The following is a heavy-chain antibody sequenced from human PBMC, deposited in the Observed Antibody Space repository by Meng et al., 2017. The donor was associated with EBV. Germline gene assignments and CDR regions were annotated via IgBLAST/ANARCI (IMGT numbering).Heavy chain of an antibody. V-gene: IGHV1-3*01. CDR2: LTAAHGNP. CDR3: ARGGEWELRWSYAFDI. Sequence: VHLFHFLAELPHPGASVKVSSKASRYTFPPYAIPSVRQAPRHLLAWIVLLTAAHGNPKYSQTFQGRVTITRDTSASTAYMELSSLRSEDTAVYYCARGGEWELRWSYAFDIWGQGTMVTVSS. CDR1: RYTFPPYA. D-gene: IGHD1-26*01. J-gene: IGHJ3*02.